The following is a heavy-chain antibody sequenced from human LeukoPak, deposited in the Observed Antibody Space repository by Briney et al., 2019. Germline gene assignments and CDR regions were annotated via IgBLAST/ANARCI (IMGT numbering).Heavy chain of an antibody. Sequence: GGSLRLSCAASGFTFSSYGMSWVRQAPGKGLEWVSAISGSGGSTYYADSVKGRFTISRDNAKNSLYLQMNSLRAEDTALYYCATNRDFDYWGQGTLVTVSS. CDR3: ATNRDFDY. D-gene: IGHD1-14*01. V-gene: IGHV3-23*01. CDR1: GFTFSSYG. J-gene: IGHJ4*02. CDR2: ISGSGGST.